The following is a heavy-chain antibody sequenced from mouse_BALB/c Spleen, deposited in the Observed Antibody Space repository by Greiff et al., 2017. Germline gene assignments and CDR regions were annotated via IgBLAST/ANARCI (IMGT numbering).Heavy chain of an antibody. CDR3: AKIHYYGSSYAMDY. Sequence: QVHVKQSGPSLVQPSQSLSITCTVSGFSLTSYGVHWVRQSPGKGLEWLGVIWRGGSTDYNAAFMSRLSITKDNSKSQVFFKMNSLQADDTAIYYCAKIHYYGSSYAMDYWGQGTSVTVSS. D-gene: IGHD1-1*01. CDR1: GFSLTSYG. V-gene: IGHV2-5-1*01. CDR2: IWRGGST. J-gene: IGHJ4*01.